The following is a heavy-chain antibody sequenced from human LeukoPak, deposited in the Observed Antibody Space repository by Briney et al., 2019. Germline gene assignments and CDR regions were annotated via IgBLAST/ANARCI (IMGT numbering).Heavy chain of an antibody. CDR2: INHSGST. CDR3: ARRGVFSGSYLGFDY. V-gene: IGHV4-34*01. CDR1: GGSFSGYY. D-gene: IGHD1-26*01. J-gene: IGHJ4*02. Sequence: PSETLSLTCAVYGGSFSGYYWSWIRQPPGKGLEWIGEINHSGSTNYNPSLKSRVTISVDTSKNKFSLKLSSVTAADTAVYYCARRGVFSGSYLGFDYWGQGTLVTVSS.